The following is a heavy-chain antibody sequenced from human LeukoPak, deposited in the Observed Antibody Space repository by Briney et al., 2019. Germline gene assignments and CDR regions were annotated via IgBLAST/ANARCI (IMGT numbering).Heavy chain of an antibody. J-gene: IGHJ5*02. CDR2: ISAYYGNT. D-gene: IGHD2-15*01. Sequence: ASVKVSCKASGYTFTSYGISWLRQAPGQGLEWMGWISAYYGNTNYAQKLQGRVTMTTDTSTSTAYMELRSLRSDDTAVYYCARDPSVDGWFDPWGQGTLVTVSS. CDR3: ARDPSVDGWFDP. V-gene: IGHV1-18*01. CDR1: GYTFTSYG.